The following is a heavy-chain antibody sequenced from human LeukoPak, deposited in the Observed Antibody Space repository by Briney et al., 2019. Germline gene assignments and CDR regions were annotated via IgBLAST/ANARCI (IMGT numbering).Heavy chain of an antibody. CDR1: GYTFTSYG. CDR2: ISAYNGNT. Sequence: GASVKVSYKASGYTFTSYGISWVRQAPGQGLEWMGWISAYNGNTDYAQRLQGRVTMTTDTSTSTAYMELRSLRSDDTAVYYCARRDCSGGSCYSIDWGQGTLVTVSS. J-gene: IGHJ4*02. V-gene: IGHV1-18*01. CDR3: ARRDCSGGSCYSID. D-gene: IGHD2-15*01.